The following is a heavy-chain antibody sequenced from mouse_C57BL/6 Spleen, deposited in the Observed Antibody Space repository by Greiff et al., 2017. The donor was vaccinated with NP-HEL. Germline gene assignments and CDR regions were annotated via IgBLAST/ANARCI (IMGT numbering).Heavy chain of an antibody. J-gene: IGHJ4*01. V-gene: IGHV3-6*01. D-gene: IGHD3-2*02. CDR3: ARREAYSSGYVHYAMDY. CDR1: GYSITSGYY. Sequence: EVQLQESGPGLVKPSQSLSLTCSVTGYSITSGYYWNWIRQFPGNKLEWMGYISYDGSNNYNPSLKNRISITRDTSKNQFFLKLNSVTTEDTATYYGARREAYSSGYVHYAMDYWGQGTSVTVAS. CDR2: ISYDGSN.